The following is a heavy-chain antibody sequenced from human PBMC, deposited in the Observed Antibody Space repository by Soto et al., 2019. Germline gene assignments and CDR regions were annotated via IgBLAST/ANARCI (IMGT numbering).Heavy chain of an antibody. J-gene: IGHJ3*02. Sequence: EVQLVESGGGLVTPGGSLRISCSASGITFSKAWFTWVRYAPGKGLEWVGRIKSRTDYGTTDYAAPVKGRFTISRDDSKNTLYLQMNSPKTENTAVYYWTPDCSSINCYGDGAFDIWCEGTMVTVSS. CDR2: IKSRTDYGTT. CDR3: TPDCSSINCYGDGAFDI. V-gene: IGHV3-15*01. D-gene: IGHD2-2*01. CDR1: GITFSKAW.